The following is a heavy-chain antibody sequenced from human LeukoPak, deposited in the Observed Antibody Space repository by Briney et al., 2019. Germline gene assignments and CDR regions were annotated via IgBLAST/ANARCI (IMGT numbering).Heavy chain of an antibody. CDR2: INHSGST. V-gene: IGHV4-34*01. J-gene: IGHJ5*02. CDR1: GGSFSGYY. Sequence: SETLSLTCAVYGGSFSGYYWSWIRQPPGKGLEWIGEINHSGSTNYNPSLKSRVTISVDTSKNQFSLKLSSVTAADTAVYYCARRGVVVPAAMRWGRWFDPWGQGTLVTVSS. CDR3: ARRGVVVPAAMRWGRWFDP. D-gene: IGHD2-2*01.